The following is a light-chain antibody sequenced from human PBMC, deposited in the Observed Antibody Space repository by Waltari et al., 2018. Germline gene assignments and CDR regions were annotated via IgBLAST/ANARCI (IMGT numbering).Light chain of an antibody. CDR2: DTT. J-gene: IGLJ1*01. CDR1: SSNIGADYD. CDR3: QSYDSSLSGWRV. V-gene: IGLV1-40*01. Sequence: QSVLTQPPSVSGAPGQRVTISCTGGSSNIGADYDVHWYQQLQGTAPKLLIFDTTNRPSGVPNRFSGSKSGTSAFLAITGLQPEDEADYYCQSYDSSLSGWRVFGTGTKVTVL.